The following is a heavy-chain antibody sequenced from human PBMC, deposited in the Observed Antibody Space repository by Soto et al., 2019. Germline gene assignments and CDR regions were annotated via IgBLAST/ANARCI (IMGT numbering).Heavy chain of an antibody. D-gene: IGHD3-10*01. V-gene: IGHV4-59*11. CDR3: ARGRYGSGSSPLLYFDL. CDR2: IYYSGTT. Sequence: PSETLSLTCSVSGGSINSHYWAWVRQPPGKALEWIGYIYYSGTTDYNPSLKSRVTISVDKSKNQFSLKLSSVTAADTAVYYCARGRYGSGSSPLLYFDLWGQGTLVTVSS. J-gene: IGHJ4*02. CDR1: GGSINSHY.